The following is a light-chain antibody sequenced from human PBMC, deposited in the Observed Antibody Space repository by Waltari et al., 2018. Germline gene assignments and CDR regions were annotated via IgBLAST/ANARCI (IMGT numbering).Light chain of an antibody. CDR1: TSNIGSNT. J-gene: IGLJ1*01. CDR2: SNN. Sequence: QSVLTQPLSASGTPGQRVTISCSGSTSNIGSNTVNWYQQFPGTAPTLLIYSNNPRPSGVPDRFSASKSGPSASLAISGLYYEDEADYYCAAWDYSLNYIFGSGTKVTVL. V-gene: IGLV1-44*01. CDR3: AAWDYSLNYI.